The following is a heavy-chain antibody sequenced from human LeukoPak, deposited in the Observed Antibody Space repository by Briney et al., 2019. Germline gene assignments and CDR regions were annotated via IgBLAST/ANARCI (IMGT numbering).Heavy chain of an antibody. Sequence: GGSLRLSCAAPGFTLSSYEMNWVRQAPGKGLEWVSYISTSGSTKYYADSVKGRFTISRDNAENTLYLQMNSLRAEDTAIYYCAKDTDVVVPEYFQYWGQGTLVTVSS. CDR3: AKDTDVVVPEYFQY. CDR1: GFTLSSYE. V-gene: IGHV3-48*03. J-gene: IGHJ1*01. CDR2: ISTSGSTK. D-gene: IGHD2-15*01.